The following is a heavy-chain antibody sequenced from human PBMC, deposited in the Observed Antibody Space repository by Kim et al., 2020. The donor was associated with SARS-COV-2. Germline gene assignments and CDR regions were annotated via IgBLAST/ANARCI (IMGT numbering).Heavy chain of an antibody. Sequence: GGSLRLSCAASGFTFSNYSMNWVRQTPAKGLEWVSYISSSRTIYYADSVKGRFIISRDNAKNSLYLQMNSLRAEDTAMYYCVRALQIWGQGTLVTVSS. CDR3: VRALQI. V-gene: IGHV3-48*04. J-gene: IGHJ1*01. CDR1: GFTFSNYS. CDR2: ISSSRTI.